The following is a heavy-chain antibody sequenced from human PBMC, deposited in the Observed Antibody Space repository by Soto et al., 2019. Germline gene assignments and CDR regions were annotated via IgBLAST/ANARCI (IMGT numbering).Heavy chain of an antibody. CDR2: ISGSGGGT. CDR3: AQYGDHSSGYTVGWLDP. V-gene: IGHV3-23*01. CDR1: GFTFSSYA. Sequence: GGSLRLSCAASGFTFSSYAMSWVRQAPGKGLEWVSSISGSGGGTYYADSVKGRFTISRDNSKNTLNLQLNSLRADDTAVYYCAQYGDHSSGYTVGWLDPWGQGTLVTVSS. J-gene: IGHJ5*02. D-gene: IGHD3-22*01.